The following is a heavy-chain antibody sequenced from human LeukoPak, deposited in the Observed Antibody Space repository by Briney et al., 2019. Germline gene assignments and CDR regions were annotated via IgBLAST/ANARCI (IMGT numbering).Heavy chain of an antibody. CDR2: IGTAGDT. D-gene: IGHD4-17*01. Sequence: GGSLRLSCAASGFTFSSYDMHWVRHATGKGLEWVSAIGTAGDTYYPGSVKGRFTISRENAKNSLYLQMNSLRAGDTAVYYCARARPYDDQPYWYYYYGMDVWGQGTTVTVSS. CDR1: GFTFSSYD. V-gene: IGHV3-13*01. CDR3: ARARPYDDQPYWYYYYGMDV. J-gene: IGHJ6*02.